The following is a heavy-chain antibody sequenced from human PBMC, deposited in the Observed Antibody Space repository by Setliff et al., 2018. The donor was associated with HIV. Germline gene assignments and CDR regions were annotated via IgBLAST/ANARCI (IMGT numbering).Heavy chain of an antibody. V-gene: IGHV1-69*05. Sequence: SVKVSCKASGGTFSSYAISWVRQAPGQGLEWMGGSIPMYGTSNYAQKFQGRVTMTSDTSTRTVYMELSSLTSDDTAVYFCARVLSVTMIRGAHGYWGQGTLVTVSS. D-gene: IGHD3-10*01. CDR3: ARVLSVTMIRGAHGY. CDR1: GGTFSSYA. CDR2: SIPMYGTS. J-gene: IGHJ4*02.